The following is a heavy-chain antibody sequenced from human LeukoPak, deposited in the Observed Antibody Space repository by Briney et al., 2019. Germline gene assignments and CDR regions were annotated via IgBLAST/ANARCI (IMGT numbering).Heavy chain of an antibody. CDR1: GGSISSSSHY. V-gene: IGHV4-39*07. J-gene: IGHJ6*03. CDR3: ARLSGYGLHYYYYMDV. D-gene: IGHD5-12*01. CDR2: IYYIGST. Sequence: PSETLSLTCTVSGGSISSSSHYWGWIRQPPGKGLEWIGSIYYIGSTYYNPSLKSRVTISIDTSKTQFSLKLSSVTAADTAVYYCARLSGYGLHYYYYMDVWGSGTTVTVSS.